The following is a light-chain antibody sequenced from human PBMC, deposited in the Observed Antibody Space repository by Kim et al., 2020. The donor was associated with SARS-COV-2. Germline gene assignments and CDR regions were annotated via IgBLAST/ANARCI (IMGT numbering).Light chain of an antibody. CDR1: KWGDNA. Sequence: SASPGPTAIIPCSGEKWGDNAACWYQQTPAQSAVLVNYQSNRRPSVIPGCFSGSTSGNTATLTISGTQAKDEADYCCQAWDSTTVVFGGGTQLTVL. J-gene: IGLJ2*01. CDR2: QSN. CDR3: QAWDSTTVV. V-gene: IGLV3-1*01.